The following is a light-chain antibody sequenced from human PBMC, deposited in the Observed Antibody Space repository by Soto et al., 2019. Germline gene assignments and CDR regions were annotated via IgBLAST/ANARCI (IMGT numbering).Light chain of an antibody. Sequence: QSVLTQPPSASGTPGQGITISCSGTSSNIGTYSVSWYQQLPGTAPKVLIYKNNQRPSGVPVRFSGSKSGTSASLAISGLRSEDEADYYCATWDDSLTGPVFGEGTQLTVL. V-gene: IGLV1-47*01. CDR3: ATWDDSLTGPV. CDR2: KNN. J-gene: IGLJ2*01. CDR1: SSNIGTYS.